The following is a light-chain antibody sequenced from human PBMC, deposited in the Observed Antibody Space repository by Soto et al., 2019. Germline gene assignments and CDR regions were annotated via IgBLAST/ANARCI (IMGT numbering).Light chain of an antibody. CDR1: QSVSSY. V-gene: IGKV3-11*01. CDR3: QQRSNWQVT. J-gene: IGKJ3*01. Sequence: EIVLTQSPATLSLSPGERATLSCRASQSVSSYLAWYQQKPGQAPRLLIYDASNRATGIPARFSGSGSGKDFTLTISSLEPEDFAVYYCQQRSNWQVTFGPGTKVDIK. CDR2: DAS.